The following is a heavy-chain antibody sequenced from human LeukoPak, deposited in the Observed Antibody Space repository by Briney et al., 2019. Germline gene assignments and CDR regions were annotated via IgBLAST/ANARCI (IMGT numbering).Heavy chain of an antibody. V-gene: IGHV3-48*03. Sequence: PGGSLRLSCAASGFTFSSYEMNWVRQAPGKGLEWVSYISSGGSTIYYADSVKGRFTISRDNAKNPLYLQMNSLRAEDTAVYYCARDKEYSTGWYFDYWGQGTLVTVSS. J-gene: IGHJ4*02. CDR2: ISSGGSTI. CDR1: GFTFSSYE. CDR3: ARDKEYSTGWYFDY. D-gene: IGHD6-19*01.